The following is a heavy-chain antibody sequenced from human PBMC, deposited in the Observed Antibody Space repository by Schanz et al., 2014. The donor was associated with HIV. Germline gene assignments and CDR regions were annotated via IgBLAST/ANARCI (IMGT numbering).Heavy chain of an antibody. J-gene: IGHJ4*02. D-gene: IGHD3-10*01. CDR3: ARVFGRTYGLPDY. CDR2: ISVNGATR. V-gene: IGHV3-11*01. Sequence: VHLVESGGGLVQPGGSLRLSCAASGFPFSNFAMSWIRQAPGKGLEWLSYISVNGATREYADSVKGRFTISRDNARTSLYLQMNSLRAEDTAVYYCARVFGRTYGLPDYWGQGTLVTVSS. CDR1: GFPFSNFA.